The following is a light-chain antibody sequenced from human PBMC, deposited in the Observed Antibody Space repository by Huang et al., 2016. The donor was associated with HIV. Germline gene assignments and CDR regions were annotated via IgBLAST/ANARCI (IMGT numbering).Light chain of an antibody. J-gene: IGKJ1*01. CDR3: QQYYSPLRT. V-gene: IGKV4-1*01. CDR2: WAS. Sequence: DIVMTQSPDSLAVSLGERATIICKSSQSLLYSSNNQSYLAWYQQKPGQPPRLLIYWASTRESGFPDRFSGSGSGTDFTLTISSLQPEDVADYFCQQYYSPLRTFGQGTKVEIK. CDR1: QSLLYSSNNQSY.